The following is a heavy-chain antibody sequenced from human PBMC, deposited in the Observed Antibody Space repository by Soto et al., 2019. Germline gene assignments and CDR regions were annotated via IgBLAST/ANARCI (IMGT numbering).Heavy chain of an antibody. CDR2: IIPIFGTA. CDR1: GGTFSSYA. V-gene: IGHV1-69*13. Sequence: GASVKVSCKASGGTFSSYAISWVRQAPGQGLEWMGGIIPIFGTANYAQKFQGRVTITADESTSTAYMELSSLRSEDTAVYYCAQFQNYYGSSGYYPNLNCGYYGMDVWGQGTTVTVSS. CDR3: AQFQNYYGSSGYYPNLNCGYYGMDV. J-gene: IGHJ6*02. D-gene: IGHD3-22*01.